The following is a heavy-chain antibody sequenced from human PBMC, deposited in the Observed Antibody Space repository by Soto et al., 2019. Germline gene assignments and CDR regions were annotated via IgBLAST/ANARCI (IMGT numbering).Heavy chain of an antibody. D-gene: IGHD3-10*01. CDR1: GFTFSDYY. CDR2: ISSSRSYT. V-gene: IGHV3-11*05. CDR3: ARVQNYYVDL. Sequence: VGSLRLSCAASGFTFSDYYMSWIRQAPGKGLEWVSKISSSRSYTNYADSVKGRFTISRDNAKNSLYLQMNSLRAEDTAVYYCARVQNYYVDLWGRGTLVTVSS. J-gene: IGHJ2*01.